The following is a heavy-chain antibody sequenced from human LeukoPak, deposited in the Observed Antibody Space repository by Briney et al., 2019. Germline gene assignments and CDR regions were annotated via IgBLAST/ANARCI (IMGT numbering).Heavy chain of an antibody. CDR2: INNDGSDT. D-gene: IGHD3-3*01. CDR3: ASGLFRGTIPDY. V-gene: IGHV3-74*01. CDR1: GFTFRSYW. Sequence: GGSLRLSCAASGFTFRSYWMHWVRQTPGKGLVWVSHINNDGSDTSYADSVKGRFTITRDNAKNTLFLQMNSLRAEDTAIYYCASGLFRGTIPDYWGQGTLVTVSS. J-gene: IGHJ4*02.